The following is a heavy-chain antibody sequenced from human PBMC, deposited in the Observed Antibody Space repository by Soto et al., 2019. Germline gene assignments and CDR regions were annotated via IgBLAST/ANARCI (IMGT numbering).Heavy chain of an antibody. CDR1: SGSFSGYY. CDR2: ISQSGNT. D-gene: IGHD6-6*01. CDR3: ARAPKVSGSSQTRPDF. J-gene: IGHJ4*02. Sequence: QVQLHQWGAGLLKPSETLSLACSISSGSFSGYYWSWICQPPGKGLEWIGEISQSGNTNYSPSLKSRVSISIDTSKKQCSLNLASVSAADTAVYYCARAPKVSGSSQTRPDFWGQGTLVTVSS. V-gene: IGHV4-34*01.